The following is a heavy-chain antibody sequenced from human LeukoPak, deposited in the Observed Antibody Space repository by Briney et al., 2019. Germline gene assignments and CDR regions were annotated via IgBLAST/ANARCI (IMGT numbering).Heavy chain of an antibody. CDR3: ARERVVVVATTYYYYGMDV. J-gene: IGHJ6*04. V-gene: IGHV3-30*04. CDR1: GFTFSNYA. D-gene: IGHD2-15*01. CDR2: MSYDGTNK. Sequence: PGGSLLLSCAASGFTFSNYAMDGGRQAPGKGREGVAVMSYDGTNKYYADSVKGRFTISRDNSKNTLYLQMNSLRAEDTAVYYCARERVVVVATTYYYYGMDVWGKGTTVTVSS.